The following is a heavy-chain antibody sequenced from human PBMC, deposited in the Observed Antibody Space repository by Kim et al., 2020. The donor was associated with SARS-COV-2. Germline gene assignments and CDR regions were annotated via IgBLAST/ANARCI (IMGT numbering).Heavy chain of an antibody. Sequence: GGSLRLSCAASGFTFSSYWMHWVRQAPGKGLVWVSRINSDGSSTSYADSVKGRFTISRDNAKNTLYLQMNSLRAEDTAVYYCARASRSYYYGMDVWGQGTTVTVSS. CDR1: GFTFSSYW. CDR2: INSDGSST. J-gene: IGHJ6*02. V-gene: IGHV3-74*01. CDR3: ARASRSYYYGMDV.